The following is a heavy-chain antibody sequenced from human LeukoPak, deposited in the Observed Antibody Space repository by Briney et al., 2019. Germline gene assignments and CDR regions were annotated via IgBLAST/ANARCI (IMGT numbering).Heavy chain of an antibody. V-gene: IGHV3-23*01. Sequence: GGSLRLSCTASGFAFDEHGMSWVRHVPGKGLEWVSAISGSGGSTYYADAVKGRFTISRDNSKNTLYLQMNSLRAEDTAVYYCAKDPDYSNYVFDPWGQGTLVTVSS. CDR1: GFAFDEHG. CDR3: AKDPDYSNYVFDP. CDR2: ISGSGGST. D-gene: IGHD4-11*01. J-gene: IGHJ5*02.